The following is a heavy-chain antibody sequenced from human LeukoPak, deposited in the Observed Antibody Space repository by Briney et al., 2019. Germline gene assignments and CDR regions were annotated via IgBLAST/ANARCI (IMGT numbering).Heavy chain of an antibody. CDR3: ARGYYYDSSGLDY. CDR2: INPNSGGT. V-gene: IGHV1-2*02. Sequence: ASVKVSCKASGYTFTSYGISWVRQAPGQGLEWMGWINPNSGGTNYAQKFQGRVTMTRDTSISTAYMELSRLRSDDTAVYYCARGYYYDSSGLDYWGQGTLVTVSS. CDR1: GYTFTSYG. J-gene: IGHJ4*02. D-gene: IGHD3-22*01.